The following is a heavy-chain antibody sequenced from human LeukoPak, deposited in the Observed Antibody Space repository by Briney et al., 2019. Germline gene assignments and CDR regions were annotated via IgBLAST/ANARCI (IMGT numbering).Heavy chain of an antibody. CDR2: INPSGGST. Sequence: ASVTVSFKASGYTFTSYYMHWVRQAPGQGLEWMGIINPSGGSTSYAQKFQGRVTMTRDTSTSTVYMELSSLRSEDTAVYYCARGGRAMTIDYWGQGTLVTVSS. J-gene: IGHJ4*02. CDR1: GYTFTSYY. V-gene: IGHV1-46*01. D-gene: IGHD5-18*01. CDR3: ARGGRAMTIDY.